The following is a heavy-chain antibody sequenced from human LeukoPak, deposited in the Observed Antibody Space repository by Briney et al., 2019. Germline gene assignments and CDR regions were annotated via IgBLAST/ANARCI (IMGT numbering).Heavy chain of an antibody. CDR3: ARSEGGYSNYLPFDY. J-gene: IGHJ4*02. V-gene: IGHV4-59*01. D-gene: IGHD4-11*01. CDR2: IYYSGST. Sequence: SETLSLTCTVSGGPISSYCWSWIRQPPGKGLEWIGYIYYSGSTNYNPSLKSRVTISVDTSKNQFSLKLSSVTAADTAVYYCARSEGGYSNYLPFDYWGQGTLVTVSS. CDR1: GGPISSYC.